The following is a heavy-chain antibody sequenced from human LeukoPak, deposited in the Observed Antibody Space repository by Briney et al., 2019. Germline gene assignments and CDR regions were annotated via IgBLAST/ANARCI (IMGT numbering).Heavy chain of an antibody. CDR1: GFTFSSYA. Sequence: PGGSLRLSCAASGFTFSSYAMSWVRQAPGKGLEWVSAISGSGGSTYYADSVKGRFTISRDNSKNTLYLQMNSLRAEDTAVYYCASRHDYYDSSGSPYYFDYWGQGTLVTVSS. J-gene: IGHJ4*02. CDR3: ASRHDYYDSSGSPYYFDY. D-gene: IGHD3-22*01. V-gene: IGHV3-23*01. CDR2: ISGSGGST.